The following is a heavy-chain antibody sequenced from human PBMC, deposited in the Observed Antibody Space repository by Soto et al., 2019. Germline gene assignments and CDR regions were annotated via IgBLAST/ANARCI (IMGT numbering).Heavy chain of an antibody. CDR2: IYYSGST. Sequence: SETLSLTCTVSGGSISSSSYYWGWIRQPPGKGLEWIGSIYYSGSTYYNPSLKSRVTISVDTAKNQFSLKLSSVTAADTAVYYCARRGGGHYYYDDMDVWGKGTTVTVSS. CDR1: GGSISSSSYY. CDR3: ARRGGGHYYYDDMDV. V-gene: IGHV4-39*01. D-gene: IGHD3-16*01. J-gene: IGHJ6*03.